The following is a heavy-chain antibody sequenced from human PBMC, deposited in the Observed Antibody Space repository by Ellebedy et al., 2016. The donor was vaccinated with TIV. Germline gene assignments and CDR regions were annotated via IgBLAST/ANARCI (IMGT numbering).Heavy chain of an antibody. D-gene: IGHD4-17*01. V-gene: IGHV3-7*03. Sequence: LSLTCAVSGFTFRSYWMSWVRQAPGKGLEWVANIRQDGSKNYVDSVKGRFTISRDNAQNSLHLQMNSLRVEDTAVYYCARDGAYGDYAPGQYGMDVWGQGTTVIVS. CDR2: IRQDGSK. CDR3: ARDGAYGDYAPGQYGMDV. J-gene: IGHJ6*02. CDR1: GFTFRSYW.